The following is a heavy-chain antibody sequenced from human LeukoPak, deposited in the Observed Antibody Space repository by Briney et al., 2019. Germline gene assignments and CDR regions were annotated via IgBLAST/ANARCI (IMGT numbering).Heavy chain of an antibody. CDR1: GYTFTSYG. D-gene: IGHD5-24*01. CDR3: ARVRRDGYIQIDY. CDR2: ISAYNGNT. V-gene: IGHV1-18*01. Sequence: ASVKFSCKASGYTFTSYGISWVRQATGQGLEWKGWISAYNGNTNYAQKLQGRVTMTTDTSTSTAYMELRRLRCDDTAVYYCARVRRDGYIQIDYWGQGTLVTVSS. J-gene: IGHJ4*02.